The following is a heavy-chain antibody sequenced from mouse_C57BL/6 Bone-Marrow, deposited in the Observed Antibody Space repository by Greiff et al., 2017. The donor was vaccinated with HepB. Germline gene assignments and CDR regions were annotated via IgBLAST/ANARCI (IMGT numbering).Heavy chain of an antibody. J-gene: IGHJ4*01. D-gene: IGHD1-1*01. CDR1: GYTFTSYG. V-gene: IGHV1-81*01. CDR2: IYPRSGNT. Sequence: QVQLQQSGAELARPGASVKLSCKASGYTFTSYGISWVKQRTGQGLEWIGEIYPRSGNTYYNEKFKGKATLTADKSSSQAYMELRSLTSEDSAVYFCARDPYYYGSDYAMDYWGQGTSVTVSS. CDR3: ARDPYYYGSDYAMDY.